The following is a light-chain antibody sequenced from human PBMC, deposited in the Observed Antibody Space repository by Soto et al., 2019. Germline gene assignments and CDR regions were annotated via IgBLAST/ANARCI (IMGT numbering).Light chain of an antibody. J-gene: IGLJ2*01. Sequence: QSALTQPASVSGSPGQSITISCTGTSSDVGGYNYVSWYQRHPGKAPELMIYEVSHRPSGVSNRFSGSKSGNTASLTISGLQAEDEADYYCASWDDRLGAVIFGGGTKLTVL. CDR3: ASWDDRLGAVI. V-gene: IGLV2-14*01. CDR2: EVS. CDR1: SSDVGGYNY.